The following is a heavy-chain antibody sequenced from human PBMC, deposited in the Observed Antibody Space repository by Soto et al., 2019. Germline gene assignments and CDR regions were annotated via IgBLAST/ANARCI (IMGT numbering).Heavy chain of an antibody. CDR3: ARDRFYYGSSGYYYFDY. Sequence: PGGSLRLSCAASGFTFSSYSMNWVRQAPGKGLEWVSYISSNSGTMYYADYVKGRFTISRDNAKNSLYLQMNSLRAEDTAVYYCARDRFYYGSSGYYYFDYWGQGTLVTVSS. CDR1: GFTFSSYS. CDR2: ISSNSGTM. J-gene: IGHJ4*02. V-gene: IGHV3-48*01. D-gene: IGHD3-22*01.